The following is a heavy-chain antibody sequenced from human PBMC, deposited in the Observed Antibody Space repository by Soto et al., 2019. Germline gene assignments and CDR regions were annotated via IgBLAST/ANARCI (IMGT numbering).Heavy chain of an antibody. D-gene: IGHD3-9*01. CDR2: IYYSGST. J-gene: IGHJ4*01. Sequence: SETLSLTCTVSGGSISSSSYYWGWIRQPPGKGLEWIGSIYYSGSTYYNPSLKSRVTISVDTSKNQFSLKLSSVTAADTAVYYCARRRDYDILTGYPSWFDYWDQGTLVTVSS. CDR3: ARRRDYDILTGYPSWFDY. V-gene: IGHV4-39*01. CDR1: GGSISSSSYY.